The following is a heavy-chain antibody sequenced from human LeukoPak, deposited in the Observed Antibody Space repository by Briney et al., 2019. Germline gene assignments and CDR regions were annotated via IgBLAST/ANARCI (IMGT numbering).Heavy chain of an antibody. CDR3: ASSVGSVVRFCFDY. J-gene: IGHJ4*01. Sequence: ASVKVSCKASGYTFASYGISWVRQAPGQGLEWMGWISAYNGNTNYAQNLQGRVTMTTDTSTNTAYMELRSLECDDTAVYYCASSVGSVVRFCFDYWGQGTLVTVSS. CDR1: GYTFASYG. D-gene: IGHD1-26*01. V-gene: IGHV1-18*01. CDR2: ISAYNGNT.